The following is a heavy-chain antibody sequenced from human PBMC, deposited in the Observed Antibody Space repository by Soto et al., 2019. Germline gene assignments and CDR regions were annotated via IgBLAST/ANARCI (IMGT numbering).Heavy chain of an antibody. CDR1: GGSISRYY. CDR3: ARLELVPDYYYYGMDV. D-gene: IGHD6-13*01. Sequence: SETLSLTCTVSGGSISRYYWSWIRQPPGKGLEWIGYMYNTGSTVYNPSFKSRVTISVDTSKNQFSLKLSSVTAADTAVYYCARLELVPDYYYYGMDVWGQGTTVTVSS. CDR2: MYNTGST. J-gene: IGHJ6*01. V-gene: IGHV4-59*08.